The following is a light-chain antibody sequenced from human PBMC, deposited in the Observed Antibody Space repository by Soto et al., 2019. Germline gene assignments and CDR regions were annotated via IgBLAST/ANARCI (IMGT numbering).Light chain of an antibody. Sequence: QFVLTQPASVSGSPGQSITISCAGTMRDVGAYNLVSWYQQHPGRAPQLIIYEVRNRPSGISFRFSGSKSGNTASLTISGLQAEDEADYYCSSYTSKSSLIFGGGTKVTVL. CDR1: MRDVGAYNL. V-gene: IGLV2-14*01. CDR2: EVR. J-gene: IGLJ2*01. CDR3: SSYTSKSSLI.